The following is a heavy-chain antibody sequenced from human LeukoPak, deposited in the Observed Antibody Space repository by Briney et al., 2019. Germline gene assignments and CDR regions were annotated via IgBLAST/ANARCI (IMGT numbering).Heavy chain of an antibody. J-gene: IGHJ6*02. CDR3: ARAPHYYDSSPDMDV. CDR1: GGTFSSYA. CDR2: MNPNSGNT. D-gene: IGHD3-22*01. Sequence: ASVKVSCKASGGTFSSYAISWVRQATGQGLEWMGWMNPNSGNTGYAQKFQGRVTMTRNTSISTAYMELSSLRSEDTAVYYCARAPHYYDSSPDMDVWGQGTTVTVSS. V-gene: IGHV1-8*02.